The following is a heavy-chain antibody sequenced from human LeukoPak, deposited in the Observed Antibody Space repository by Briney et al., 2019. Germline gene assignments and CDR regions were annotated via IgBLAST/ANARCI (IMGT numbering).Heavy chain of an antibody. CDR3: ARSSNYYDSSGLIGY. J-gene: IGHJ4*02. V-gene: IGHV1-18*01. CDR2: ISAYNGNT. CDR1: GYTFTSYG. D-gene: IGHD3-22*01. Sequence: ASVKVSCKASGYTFTSYGISWVRQAPGQGLEWMGWISAYNGNTNYAQKLQGRVTMTTDTSTSTAYMELRSLRSDDTAMYYCARSSNYYDSSGLIGYWGQGTLVTVSS.